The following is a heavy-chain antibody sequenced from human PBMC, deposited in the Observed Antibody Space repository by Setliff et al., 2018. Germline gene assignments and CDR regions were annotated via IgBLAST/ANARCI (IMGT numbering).Heavy chain of an antibody. CDR2: INAGNGNT. Sequence: ASVKVSCKASGYTFTSYGISWVRQAPGQRLEWMGWINAGNGNTKYSQKFQGRVTITRDTSASTAYMELSSLRSEDTAVYYCARDLSTTVMTRSWYYFDYWGQGTLVTVSS. CDR3: ARDLSTTVMTRSWYYFDY. V-gene: IGHV1-3*01. D-gene: IGHD4-17*01. J-gene: IGHJ4*02. CDR1: GYTFTSYG.